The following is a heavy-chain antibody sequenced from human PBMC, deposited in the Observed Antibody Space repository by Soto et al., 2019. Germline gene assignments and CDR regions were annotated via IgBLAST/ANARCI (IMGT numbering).Heavy chain of an antibody. V-gene: IGHV1-2*02. J-gene: IGHJ4*02. CDR1: GYIFSDYY. CDR3: ERQVRYYNFDY. CDR2: INPDSGGT. Sequence: ASVKVSCKASGYIFSDYYIHWVRQAPGQGLEWMGWINPDSGGTKYTQQFQGRVTMTRDTYISTAYMELSGLRSDDTAVYYCERQVRYYNFDYSGQGTRVTVSS. D-gene: IGHD3-22*01.